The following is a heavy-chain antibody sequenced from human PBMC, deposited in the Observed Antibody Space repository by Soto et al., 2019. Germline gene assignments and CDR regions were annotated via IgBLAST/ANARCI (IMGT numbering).Heavy chain of an antibody. Sequence: QVQLVQSGAEVKKPGASVKVSCRTSGYTFTHYYIHWVRQAPGQGLEWLAIINPASGSTNYAQDXXXXXXXXXXXXXXXXXXXXXXLRAEDTAIFYCARDLAAGDHWGQGTLVTVSS. J-gene: IGHJ4*02. CDR3: ARDLAAGDH. CDR2: INPASGST. D-gene: IGHD6-13*01. V-gene: IGHV1-46*01. CDR1: GYTFTHYY.